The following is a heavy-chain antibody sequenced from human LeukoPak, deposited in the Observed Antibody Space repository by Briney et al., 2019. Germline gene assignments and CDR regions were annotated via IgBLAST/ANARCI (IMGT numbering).Heavy chain of an antibody. D-gene: IGHD3-10*01. CDR3: ANLRGRSYYYGSGRAIGDAFDI. CDR1: GFTFNSYA. V-gene: IGHV3-23*01. Sequence: GGSLRLSCAASGFTFNSYAMTWVRQAPGKGLEWVSLISDSGGRIYYADSVKGRFTISRDNSKNTLYLQMNSLRAEDTAVYYCANLRGRSYYYGSGRAIGDAFDIWGQGTMVTVSS. J-gene: IGHJ3*02. CDR2: ISDSGGRI.